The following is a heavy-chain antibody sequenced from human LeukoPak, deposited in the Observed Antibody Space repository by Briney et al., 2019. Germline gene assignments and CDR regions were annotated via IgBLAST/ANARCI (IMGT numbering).Heavy chain of an antibody. CDR1: GYTSTGYY. Sequence: GASVKVSCKASGYTSTGYYMHWVRQAPGQGLEWMGWINPNSGGTNYAQKFQGRVTMTRDTSISTAYMELSRLRSDDTAVYYCARVKGRYSYGLGYWGQGTLVTVSS. D-gene: IGHD5-18*01. CDR2: INPNSGGT. V-gene: IGHV1-2*02. J-gene: IGHJ4*02. CDR3: ARVKGRYSYGLGY.